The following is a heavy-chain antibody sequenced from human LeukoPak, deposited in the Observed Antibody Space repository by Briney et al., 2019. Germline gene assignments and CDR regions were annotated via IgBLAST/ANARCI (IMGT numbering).Heavy chain of an antibody. D-gene: IGHD6-19*01. J-gene: IGHJ4*02. CDR3: ARDGQRWPIYY. Sequence: TGGSLRLSCAASGFTFSSYEMIWVRQAPGKGLKWISYISSNGSNTYYADSLKGRFTISRDNAKNSLYLQMNSLRAEDTAVYYCARDGQRWPIYYWGQGTLVTVSS. CDR1: GFTFSSYE. V-gene: IGHV3-48*03. CDR2: ISSNGSNT.